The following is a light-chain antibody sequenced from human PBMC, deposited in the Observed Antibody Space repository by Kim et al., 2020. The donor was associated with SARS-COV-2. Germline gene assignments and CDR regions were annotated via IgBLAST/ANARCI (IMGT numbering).Light chain of an antibody. Sequence: DIQMTQSPSSVSASVGDRVTITCRASQGISKWVAWYQQKPGKAPKLLIYVASTLQSGVPSRFSGSGSGTDFTLTISSLQPEDFAVYYCQQTNNFPYTFGRGTKLEI. V-gene: IGKV1-12*01. CDR2: VAS. CDR3: QQTNNFPYT. J-gene: IGKJ2*01. CDR1: QGISKW.